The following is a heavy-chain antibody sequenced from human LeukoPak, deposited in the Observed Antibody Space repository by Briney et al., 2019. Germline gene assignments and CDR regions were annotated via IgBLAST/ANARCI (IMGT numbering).Heavy chain of an antibody. CDR3: ARDSGIMVYTPYNWFDP. D-gene: IGHD2-8*01. Sequence: GASVKVSCKVSGYTLTELSMHWVRQAPGQGLEWMGIINPSGGSTSYAQKFQGRVTMTRDTSTSTVYMELSSLRSEDTAVYYCARDSGIMVYTPYNWFDPWGQGTLVTVSS. CDR2: INPSGGST. CDR1: GYTLTELS. V-gene: IGHV1-46*01. J-gene: IGHJ5*02.